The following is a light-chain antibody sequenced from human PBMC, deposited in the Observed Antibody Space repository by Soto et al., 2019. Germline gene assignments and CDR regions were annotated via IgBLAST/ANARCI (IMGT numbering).Light chain of an antibody. CDR1: DSNIGAGYD. V-gene: IGLV1-40*01. J-gene: IGLJ1*01. CDR3: QSFDNSLSGFYV. CDR2: GNT. Sequence: QSALTQTPSVSGAPGQTITISCTGTDSNIGAGYDVHWYQHLPGRAPKLLIFGNTHRPSGVPDRFSGSKSGTSASLAITGLQPEGEADYYCQSFDNSLSGFYVFGSGTKLTVL.